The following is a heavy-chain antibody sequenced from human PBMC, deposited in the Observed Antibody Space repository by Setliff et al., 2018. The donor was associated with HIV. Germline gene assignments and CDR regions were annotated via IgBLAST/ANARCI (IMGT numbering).Heavy chain of an antibody. J-gene: IGHJ4*02. D-gene: IGHD1-1*01. Sequence: PGGSLRLSCAASGFTLSSYSMNWVRQAPGKGLEWVSSIISTGDISYADSVKGRFTISRDDSKNTVFLQLNTLRPEDTAVYYCASARIPTGGTSTSLDFWGQGALVTVSS. CDR1: GFTLSSYS. CDR3: ASARIPTGGTSTSLDF. CDR2: IISTGDI. V-gene: IGHV3-21*01.